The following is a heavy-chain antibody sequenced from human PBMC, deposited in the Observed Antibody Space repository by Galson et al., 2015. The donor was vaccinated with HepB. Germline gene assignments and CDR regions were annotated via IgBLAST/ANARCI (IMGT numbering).Heavy chain of an antibody. CDR1: GFSFHRHY. J-gene: IGHJ5*01. CDR2: VKHDGTEK. Sequence: LRLSCAASGFSFHRHYMSWVRQAPGKGLEWVANVKHDGTEKHYVDSVRGRFTTSRDNSKNSLYLQMNSLRVEDTAVYYCTRGLWFDYWGQGILVIVSS. V-gene: IGHV3-7*03. CDR3: TRGLWFDY.